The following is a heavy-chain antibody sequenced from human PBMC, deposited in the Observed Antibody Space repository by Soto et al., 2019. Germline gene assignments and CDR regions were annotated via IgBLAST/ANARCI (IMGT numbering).Heavy chain of an antibody. Sequence: GGSLRLSCAASGFTFSSYAMSWVRQAPGKGLEWVSAISGSGGSTYYADSVKGRFTISRDNSKNTLYLQMNSLRAEDPAVYYYAKDQGSSSWYYFDYWGQGTLVTVSS. CDR3: AKDQGSSSWYYFDY. V-gene: IGHV3-23*01. D-gene: IGHD6-13*01. CDR1: GFTFSSYA. CDR2: ISGSGGST. J-gene: IGHJ4*02.